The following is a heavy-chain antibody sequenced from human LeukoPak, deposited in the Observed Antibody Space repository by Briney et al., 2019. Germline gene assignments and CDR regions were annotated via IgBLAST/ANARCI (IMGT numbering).Heavy chain of an antibody. D-gene: IGHD3-16*01. CDR3: ASQHYARFDP. Sequence: GGSLRLSCVASGSTFGSVWMSWVRQAPGKGLEWVGNIQPDGSEQYPVDSLRGRFTISRGNARNSLFLQMNNLRVEDTAVYYCASQHYARFDPWGQGTLVTVSS. CDR1: GSTFGSVW. J-gene: IGHJ5*02. V-gene: IGHV3-7*01. CDR2: IQPDGSEQ.